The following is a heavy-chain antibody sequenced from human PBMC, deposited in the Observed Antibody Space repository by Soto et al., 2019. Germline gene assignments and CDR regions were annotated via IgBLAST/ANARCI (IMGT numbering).Heavy chain of an antibody. CDR1: EFSFRSYE. J-gene: IGHJ4*02. CDR3: ARDLNVPTVTLDS. D-gene: IGHD1-1*01. CDR2: ISYDGGNK. Sequence: GGSLRLSCAASEFSFRSYEMHWVRQAPGKGLEWVALISYDGGNKFYADSVKGRFTISRDNSKNTLHLQMKSLRPEDTAVYYCARDLNVPTVTLDSWGQGTLVTVSS. V-gene: IGHV3-30*03.